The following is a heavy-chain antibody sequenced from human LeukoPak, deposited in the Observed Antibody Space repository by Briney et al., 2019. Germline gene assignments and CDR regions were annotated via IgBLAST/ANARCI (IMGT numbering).Heavy chain of an antibody. Sequence: PGGSLRLSCAASGFTFSSYAMHWVRQAPGKGLEWVAVISYDGSNKYYADSAKGRFTISRDNSKNTLYLQMNSLRAEDTAVYYCARARPMGSSWPYYYYGMDVWGQGTTVIVSS. V-gene: IGHV3-30-3*01. CDR2: ISYDGSNK. J-gene: IGHJ6*02. D-gene: IGHD6-13*01. CDR3: ARARPMGSSWPYYYYGMDV. CDR1: GFTFSSYA.